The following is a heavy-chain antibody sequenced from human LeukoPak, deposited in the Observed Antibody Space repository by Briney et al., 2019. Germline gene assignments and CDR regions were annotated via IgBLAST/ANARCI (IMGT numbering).Heavy chain of an antibody. CDR3: ARVGNTGDAVIIPAAMGFDN. CDR2: INTDGSST. D-gene: IGHD2-2*01. J-gene: IGHJ4*02. Sequence: GGSLRLSCAASGFSFSSYWMHWVRQAPGKGLVWVSHINTDGSSTSYADSVKGRFTISRDNAKNSLYLQMNSLKAEDTAVYFCARVGNTGDAVIIPAAMGFDNWGQGTVVTVSS. CDR1: GFSFSSYW. V-gene: IGHV3-74*01.